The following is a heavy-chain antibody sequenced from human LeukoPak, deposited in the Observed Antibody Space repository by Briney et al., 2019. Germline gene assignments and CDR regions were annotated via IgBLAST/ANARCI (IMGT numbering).Heavy chain of an antibody. V-gene: IGHV1-69*13. Sequence: SVTVSCKASGGTFSSYAISWVRQAPGQGLEWMGGIIPIFGTANYAQKFQGRVTITADESTSTAYMELSSLRSEDTAVYYCARDSGYYDSSGCDYWGQGTLVTVSS. D-gene: IGHD3-22*01. CDR2: IIPIFGTA. CDR3: ARDSGYYDSSGCDY. CDR1: GGTFSSYA. J-gene: IGHJ4*02.